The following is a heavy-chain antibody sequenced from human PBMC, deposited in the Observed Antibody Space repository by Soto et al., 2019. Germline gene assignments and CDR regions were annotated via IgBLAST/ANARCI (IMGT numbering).Heavy chain of an antibody. CDR3: ARVSVVVPAATHYYYGMDV. V-gene: IGHV1-69*01. Sequence: QVQLVQSGAEVKKPGSSVKVSCKASGGTFSSYAISWVRQAPGQGLEWMGGIIPIFGTANYAQKFQGRVTITADESISTAYMELSRLRSEDTAVYYCARVSVVVPAATHYYYGMDVWGQGTTVTVSS. CDR2: IIPIFGTA. D-gene: IGHD2-2*01. J-gene: IGHJ6*02. CDR1: GGTFSSYA.